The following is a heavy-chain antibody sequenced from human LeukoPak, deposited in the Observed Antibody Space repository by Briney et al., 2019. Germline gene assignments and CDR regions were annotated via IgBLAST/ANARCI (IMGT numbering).Heavy chain of an antibody. CDR1: GGSLSSYY. Sequence: SETLSLTCTVSGGSLSSYYWSWIRQPLGEGLEWIGYIYYSGSTNCNPSVKGRVAMSVDTSKNQFSMKLRSVTAADTAVYYCARRRWYSSSVLFDYWGQGTLVTVSS. CDR2: IYYSGST. V-gene: IGHV4-59*08. J-gene: IGHJ4*02. CDR3: ARRRWYSSSVLFDY. D-gene: IGHD6-19*01.